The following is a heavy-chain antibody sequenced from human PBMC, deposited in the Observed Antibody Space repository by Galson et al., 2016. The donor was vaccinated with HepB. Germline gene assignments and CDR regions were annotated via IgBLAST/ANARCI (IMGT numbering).Heavy chain of an antibody. Sequence: SLRLSCAASGFTFDTFYFHWVRQAPGRGLEWLAVISYDGSNEDYSDSVRGRFTVSRDNSKNTIFLQMSSLKIEDTAVYFCAREGWIQLWAYYYGMDVWGQGTTVTVSS. V-gene: IGHV3-30*04. CDR1: GFTFDTFY. D-gene: IGHD5-24*01. CDR2: ISYDGSNE. CDR3: AREGWIQLWAYYYGMDV. J-gene: IGHJ6*02.